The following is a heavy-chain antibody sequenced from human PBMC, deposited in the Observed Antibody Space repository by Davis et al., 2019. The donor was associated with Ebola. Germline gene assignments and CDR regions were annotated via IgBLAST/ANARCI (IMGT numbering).Heavy chain of an antibody. CDR1: GFTFSSYA. CDR2: ISGSGGST. Sequence: GESLKISCVASGFTFSSYAMSWVRQAPGKGLEWVSAISGSGGSTYYADSVKGRFTISRDNAKNSLYLQMNSLRAEDTALYYCAKDIGYYYDSSGYYTRLGWYFDLWGRGTLVTVSS. CDR3: AKDIGYYYDSSGYYTRLGWYFDL. V-gene: IGHV3-23*01. D-gene: IGHD3-22*01. J-gene: IGHJ2*01.